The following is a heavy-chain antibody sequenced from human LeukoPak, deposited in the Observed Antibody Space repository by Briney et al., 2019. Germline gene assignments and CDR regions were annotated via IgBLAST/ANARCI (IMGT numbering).Heavy chain of an antibody. D-gene: IGHD1-20*01. J-gene: IGHJ4*02. CDR3: ARVPITGTTWYFDY. CDR2: IYYSGST. V-gene: IGHV4-59*01. Sequence: PSEPLSLTCTVSGGSISSYYWSWIRQPPGKGLEWIGYIYYSGSTNYNPSLKSRVTISVDTSKNQFSLKLSSVTAADTAVYYCARVPITGTTWYFDYWGQGTLVTVSS. CDR1: GGSISSYY.